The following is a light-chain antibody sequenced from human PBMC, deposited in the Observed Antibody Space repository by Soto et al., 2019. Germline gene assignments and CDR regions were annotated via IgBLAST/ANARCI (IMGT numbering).Light chain of an antibody. Sequence: ENVLTQSPGTLSLSPGERATLSCRASQSVSSSYLAWYQQKPGQAPRLLIYGASSRATGIPDRFSGSGSGTDFTLTIRRLEPEDLAVYYCHKYGRSPYPLGQGPKLELK. CDR1: QSVSSSY. CDR2: GAS. J-gene: IGKJ2*01. V-gene: IGKV3-20*01. CDR3: HKYGRSPYP.